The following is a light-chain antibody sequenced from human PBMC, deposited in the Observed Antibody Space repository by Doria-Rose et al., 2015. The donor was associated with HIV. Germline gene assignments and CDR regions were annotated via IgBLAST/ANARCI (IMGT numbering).Light chain of an antibody. Sequence: QLPGKAPKLLIFDVNKRPSGISNRFSGSKSGDTASLIISGLQTEDEGTYYCSSYITKDAPVVFGGGTELTVL. V-gene: IGLV2-14*03. CDR3: SSYITKDAPVV. CDR2: DVN. J-gene: IGLJ2*01.